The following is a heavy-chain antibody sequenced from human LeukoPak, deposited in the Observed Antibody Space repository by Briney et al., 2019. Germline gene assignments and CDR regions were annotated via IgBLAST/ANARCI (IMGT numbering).Heavy chain of an antibody. D-gene: IGHD6-6*01. CDR2: VFHSGNT. CDR3: ARDRSVGVLPAPPFDF. J-gene: IGHJ4*02. V-gene: IGHV4-38-2*02. Sequence: PSETLSLTCSVSGYSISSTYYWGWIRQPPGKGLEWVGSVFHSGNTYYNPSLKSRLTISADTSKNQFSLTLTSVTAADTAVYYCARDRSVGVLPAPPFDFWGQGTLVTVSS. CDR1: GYSISSTYY.